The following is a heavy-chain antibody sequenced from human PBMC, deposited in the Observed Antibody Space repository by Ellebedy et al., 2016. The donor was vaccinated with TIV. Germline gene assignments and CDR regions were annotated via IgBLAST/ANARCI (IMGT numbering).Heavy chain of an antibody. D-gene: IGHD3-10*01. V-gene: IGHV1-46*01. CDR1: GYSFGSYY. J-gene: IGHJ4*01. CDR2: IDPRGGRI. Sequence: AASVKVSCKASGYSFGSYYLHWVRQAPGQGLEWMGIIDPRGGRIDYAQKFKDRVIMSRDKSTNTVYMELSSLRSEDTAIYYCARADEGDPLDYWGHGTLVTVSS. CDR3: ARADEGDPLDY.